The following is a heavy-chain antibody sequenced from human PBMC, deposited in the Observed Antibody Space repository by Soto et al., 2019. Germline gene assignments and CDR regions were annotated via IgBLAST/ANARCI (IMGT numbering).Heavy chain of an antibody. Sequence: QITLKEFGPPLVKPTQTLTLTCTFSGFSLSTSGVGVGWIRQPPGKALEWLALIYWDDDKRYSPSLKSRLTVTKDTSKNRVVLTMTNMDPVDTATYYCAHRLGGIGVAGTFDYWGQGTLVTVSS. CDR2: IYWDDDK. V-gene: IGHV2-5*02. J-gene: IGHJ4*02. CDR3: AHRLGGIGVAGTFDY. CDR1: GFSLSTSGVG. D-gene: IGHD6-19*01.